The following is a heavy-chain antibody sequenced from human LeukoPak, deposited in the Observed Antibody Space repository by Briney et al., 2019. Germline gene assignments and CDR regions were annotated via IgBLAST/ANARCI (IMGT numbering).Heavy chain of an antibody. CDR3: ARSSGWGGPFDY. D-gene: IGHD6-19*01. V-gene: IGHV1-3*01. CDR2: INAGNGNT. J-gene: IGHJ4*02. Sequence: ASVKVSCKASGYTFTSYAMHWVRQAPGQRLEWMGWINAGNGNTKYSQKFQGRVTITRDTSASTAYMELSSLRSEDTAVYYCARSSGWGGPFDYWGQGTLVTVSS. CDR1: GYTFTSYA.